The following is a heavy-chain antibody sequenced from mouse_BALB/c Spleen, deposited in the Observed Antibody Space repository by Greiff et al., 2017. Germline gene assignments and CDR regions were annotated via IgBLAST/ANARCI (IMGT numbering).Heavy chain of an antibody. D-gene: IGHD1-1*01. CDR2: INPSNGRT. J-gene: IGHJ2*01. CDR1: GYTFTSYW. Sequence: VQLQQPGAELVKPGASVKLSCKASGYTFTSYWMHWVKQRPGQGLEWIGEINPSNGRTNYNEKFKSKATLTVDKSSSTAYMQLSSLTSEDSAVYYCARSGYYYGSSYAIFDYWGQGTTLTVSS. V-gene: IGHV1S81*02. CDR3: ARSGYYYGSSYAIFDY.